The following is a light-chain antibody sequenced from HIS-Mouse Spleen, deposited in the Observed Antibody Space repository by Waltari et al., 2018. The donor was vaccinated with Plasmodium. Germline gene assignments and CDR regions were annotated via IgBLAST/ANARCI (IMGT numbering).Light chain of an antibody. CDR3: CSYAGSSTFVV. J-gene: IGLJ2*01. CDR1: SSDVGRSNL. V-gene: IGLV2-23*03. CDR2: EGS. Sequence: QSALTQPASVSGSPGQSITIPCTGTSSDVGRSNLVSWYQQHPGKAPKLMIYEGSKRPSGVSNRFSGSKSGNTASLTISGLRAEDEADYYCCSYAGSSTFVVFGGGTKLTVL.